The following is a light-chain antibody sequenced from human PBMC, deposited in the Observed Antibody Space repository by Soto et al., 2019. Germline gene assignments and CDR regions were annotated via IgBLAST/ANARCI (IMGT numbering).Light chain of an antibody. Sequence: QSVLTQPPSASGTPGQRVTISCSGSTSNIGSNTVHWYQQLPATAPTLLIYRNDQRPSGVPARFSGSKSGTSASLAISGLQSDDEADYYCAAWDDSLDEYVFGTGTKLTVL. CDR3: AAWDDSLDEYV. V-gene: IGLV1-44*01. J-gene: IGLJ1*01. CDR1: TSNIGSNT. CDR2: RND.